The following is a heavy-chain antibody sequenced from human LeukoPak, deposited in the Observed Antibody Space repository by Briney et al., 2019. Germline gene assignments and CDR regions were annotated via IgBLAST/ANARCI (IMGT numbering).Heavy chain of an antibody. Sequence: TGGSLRLSCAASGFTFSNYWMSWVRQAPGKGLEWVANIKQDGSEKYSVDSVKGRFTISRDNAKNSLYLQMNSLGAEDTAVYYCANVDIVATIPLDYWGQGTLVTVSS. CDR3: ANVDIVATIPLDY. V-gene: IGHV3-7*01. D-gene: IGHD5-12*01. CDR1: GFTFSNYW. J-gene: IGHJ4*02. CDR2: IKQDGSEK.